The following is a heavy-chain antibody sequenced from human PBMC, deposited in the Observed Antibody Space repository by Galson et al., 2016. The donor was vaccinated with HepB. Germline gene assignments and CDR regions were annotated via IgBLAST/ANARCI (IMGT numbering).Heavy chain of an antibody. CDR3: ARGGDYASLFDP. Sequence: SLRLSCAASGFTFSSYSMNWVRQAPGKGLVWVSRINSDGSSTSYADSVKGRFTISRDNAKNTLYLQMNSLRAEDTAVYYCARGGDYASLFDPWGQGTLVTVSS. D-gene: IGHD4-17*01. V-gene: IGHV3-74*01. J-gene: IGHJ5*02. CDR2: INSDGSST. CDR1: GFTFSSYS.